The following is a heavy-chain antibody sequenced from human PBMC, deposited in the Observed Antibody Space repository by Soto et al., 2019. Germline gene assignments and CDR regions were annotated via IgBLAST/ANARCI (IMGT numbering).Heavy chain of an antibody. Sequence: EVQVVESGGGLVQPGGSLRLSCAVSGFTFSNYWMTWVRQAPGMGLEWVAYMNQDGSQIYYVDSLRGRFTISRDNAKNSLYLQMNSLRVDDTAVYYCARDRGPNTPDYWGQGTLVTVSS. J-gene: IGHJ4*02. CDR1: GFTFSNYW. CDR3: ARDRGPNTPDY. V-gene: IGHV3-7*01. D-gene: IGHD2-2*02. CDR2: MNQDGSQI.